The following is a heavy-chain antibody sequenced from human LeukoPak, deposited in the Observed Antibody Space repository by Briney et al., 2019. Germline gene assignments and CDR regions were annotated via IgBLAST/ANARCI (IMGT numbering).Heavy chain of an antibody. CDR3: ARQRYYGSGSYSLNWFDP. CDR1: GGSISSSSYY. Sequence: SETLSLTCTVSGGSISSSSYYWGCIRQPPGKELEWIGSIYYSETTYYNPSLKSRVTISVDTSKNQFSLRLSSVTAADTAVYYCARQRYYGSGSYSLNWFDPWGQGTLVTVSS. CDR2: IYYSETT. V-gene: IGHV4-39*01. J-gene: IGHJ5*02. D-gene: IGHD3-10*01.